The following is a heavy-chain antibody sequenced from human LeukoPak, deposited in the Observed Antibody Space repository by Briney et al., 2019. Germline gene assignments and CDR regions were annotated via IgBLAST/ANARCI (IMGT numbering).Heavy chain of an antibody. CDR1: GFTFSSYP. Sequence: GGSLRLSCAASGFTFSSYPMNWVRQAPGKGLEWVSYISSSSTTIYYADSVKGRFTMSRDNAKNSLYLQMNSLRDEDTAVYYCARGYYGDYVVDYWGQGTLVTVSS. D-gene: IGHD4-17*01. J-gene: IGHJ4*02. CDR3: ARGYYGDYVVDY. CDR2: ISSSSTTI. V-gene: IGHV3-48*02.